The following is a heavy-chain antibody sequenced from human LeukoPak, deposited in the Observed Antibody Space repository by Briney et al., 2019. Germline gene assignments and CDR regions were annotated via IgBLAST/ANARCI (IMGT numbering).Heavy chain of an antibody. CDR1: GGSISSSSYY. D-gene: IGHD3-22*01. CDR2: INHSGST. Sequence: SETLSLTCTVSGGSISSSSYYWGWIRQPPGKGLEWIGEINHSGSTNYNPSLKSRVTISVDTSKNQFSLKLSSVTAADTAVYYCARECYDSSGYFDYWGQGTLVTVSS. CDR3: ARECYDSSGYFDY. V-gene: IGHV4-39*07. J-gene: IGHJ4*02.